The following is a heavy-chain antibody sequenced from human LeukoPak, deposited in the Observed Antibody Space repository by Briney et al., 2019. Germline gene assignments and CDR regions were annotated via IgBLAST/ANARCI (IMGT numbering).Heavy chain of an antibody. J-gene: IGHJ3*02. CDR3: ARGGAVNGFDI. D-gene: IGHD6-19*01. Sequence: SETLSLTCAVDGGSFSNYFWNWIRQTPGGGLEWIGEIHHSGSTSYNSSLKSRVTISIDTSKTHFSLKLSSVTAADRAVYYCARGGAVNGFDIWGQGTRVTVSS. V-gene: IGHV4-34*01. CDR2: IHHSGST. CDR1: GGSFSNYF.